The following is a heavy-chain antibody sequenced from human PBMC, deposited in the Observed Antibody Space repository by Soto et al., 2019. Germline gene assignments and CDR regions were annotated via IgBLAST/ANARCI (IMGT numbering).Heavy chain of an antibody. CDR2: ISGSGGST. D-gene: IGHD1-26*01. Sequence: EVQLLESGGGLVQPGGSLRLSCAASGFTFSSYAMSWVRQAPGKGLEWVSAISGSGGSTYYADSVKGRFTISRDNSKNTLYLQMNGLRDEDTAVYYCDIGSYYEGFDPWGQGTLVTVSS. V-gene: IGHV3-23*01. CDR3: DIGSYYEGFDP. J-gene: IGHJ5*02. CDR1: GFTFSSYA.